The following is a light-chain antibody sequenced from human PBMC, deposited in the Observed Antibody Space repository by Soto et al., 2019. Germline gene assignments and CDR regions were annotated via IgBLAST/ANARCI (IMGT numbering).Light chain of an antibody. V-gene: IGLV1-51*01. Sequence: QSALTQPAPVSAAPGQKVTISCSGSSSNIGGNSVSWYQQLPGTAPKLLIYDDNKRPSGIPDRFSGSKSGTSATLGITGFQTGDEADYYCGSWDSSLSAYVFGTGTKVTVL. CDR2: DDN. CDR1: SSNIGGNS. CDR3: GSWDSSLSAYV. J-gene: IGLJ1*01.